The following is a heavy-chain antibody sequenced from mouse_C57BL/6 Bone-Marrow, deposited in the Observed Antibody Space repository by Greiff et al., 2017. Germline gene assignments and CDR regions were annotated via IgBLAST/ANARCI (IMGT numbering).Heavy chain of an antibody. CDR2: IYPGSGST. Sequence: QVQLQQPGAELVKPGASVKMSCKASGYTFTSYWITWVKQRPGQGLEWIGDIYPGSGSTYYNETFKSKATLTVDPSSSTAYMQLSSLTSEDSAVYYCARPYYSDYWYFDVWGTGTTVTVSS. CDR1: GYTFTSYW. V-gene: IGHV1-55*01. CDR3: ARPYYSDYWYFDV. J-gene: IGHJ1*03. D-gene: IGHD2-12*01.